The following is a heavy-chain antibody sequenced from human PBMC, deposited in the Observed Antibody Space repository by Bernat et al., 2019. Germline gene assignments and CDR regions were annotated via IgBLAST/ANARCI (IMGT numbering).Heavy chain of an antibody. Sequence: EVQLVESGGGVVQPGGSLRLSCAPSGFIFHAYVMHWVRQAPGMGLEWVSRINHDSSGTSYADSVRGRFTISRDNSKNSLYLQMNSLRVEDTALYYCVKDNANWAFDYWGWGTLVTVSS. CDR2: INHDSSGT. CDR3: VKDNANWAFDY. CDR1: GFIFHAYV. V-gene: IGHV3-43*02. D-gene: IGHD1-1*01. J-gene: IGHJ4*02.